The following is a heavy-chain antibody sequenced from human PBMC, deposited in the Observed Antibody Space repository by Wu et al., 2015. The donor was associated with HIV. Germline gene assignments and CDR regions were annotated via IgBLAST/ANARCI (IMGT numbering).Heavy chain of an antibody. J-gene: IGHJ4*02. CDR1: GYTFTTYF. D-gene: IGHD3-22*01. V-gene: IGHV1-18*04. Sequence: QVQLLQSGAEVTEPGASVTIFCKASGYTFTTYFMYWVRQAPGQGLEWMGWISAYNGNTNYAQKLQGRVTMTTDTSTSTAYMELRSLRSDDTAVYYCARAGPVYYYDSSGYRLWGQGTLVTVSS. CDR2: ISAYNGNT. CDR3: ARAGPVYYYDSSGYRL.